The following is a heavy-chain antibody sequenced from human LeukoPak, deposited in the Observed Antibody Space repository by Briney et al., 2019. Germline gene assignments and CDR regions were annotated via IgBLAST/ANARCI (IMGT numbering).Heavy chain of an antibody. J-gene: IGHJ4*02. V-gene: IGHV4-34*01. CDR2: INHSGST. D-gene: IGHD3-22*01. CDR1: GGSFSGYY. Sequence: SETLSLTCAVYGGSFSGYYWSWIRQPPGKGLEWIGEINHSGSTNYNPSLKSRVTISVDTSKNQFSLKLSSVTAADTAVYYCARELARPNYYDSSGSSIWGQGTLVTVSS. CDR3: ARELARPNYYDSSGSSI.